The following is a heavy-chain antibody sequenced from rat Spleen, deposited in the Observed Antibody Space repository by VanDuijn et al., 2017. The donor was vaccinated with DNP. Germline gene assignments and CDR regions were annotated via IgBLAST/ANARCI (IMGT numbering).Heavy chain of an antibody. V-gene: IGHV5-7*01. D-gene: IGHD1-2*01. CDR3: ARHEDYSSYIYGFAY. CDR1: GFTFSDYY. J-gene: IGHJ3*01. Sequence: EVQLVESGGGLVQPGRSLKLSCAASGFTFSDYYMAWVRQAPTRGLEWVATIIYDGSRTYYRDSVKGRFTISRDDAKSTLYLQMDSLRSEDTATYYCARHEDYSSYIYGFAYWGQGTLVTVSS. CDR2: IIYDGSRT.